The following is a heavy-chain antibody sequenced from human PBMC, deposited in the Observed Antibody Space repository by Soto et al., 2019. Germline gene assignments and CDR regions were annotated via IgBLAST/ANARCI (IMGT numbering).Heavy chain of an antibody. D-gene: IGHD3-9*01. J-gene: IGHJ6*03. Sequence: GGSLRLSCAASGFTFSSYVMSWVRQAPGKGLEWVSAISGSGGSTYYADSVKGRFTISRDNSKNTLYLQMNSLRAEDTAVYYCAKTPRHYDILTGYYYYMDVWGKGTTVTV. CDR2: ISGSGGST. CDR3: AKTPRHYDILTGYYYYMDV. V-gene: IGHV3-23*01. CDR1: GFTFSSYV.